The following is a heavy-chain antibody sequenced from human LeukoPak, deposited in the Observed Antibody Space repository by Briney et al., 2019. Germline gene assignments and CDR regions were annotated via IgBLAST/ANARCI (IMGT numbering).Heavy chain of an antibody. CDR3: ARGDLDIVVVPAAILLDY. Sequence: SETLSLTCAVYGGSFSGYYWSWIRQPPGKGLEWIGEINHSGSTNYNPSLKSRVTISVDTSKNQFSLKLSSVTAADTAVYYCARGDLDIVVVPAAILLDYWGQGNLVTVSS. J-gene: IGHJ4*02. CDR1: GGSFSGYY. CDR2: INHSGST. D-gene: IGHD2-2*02. V-gene: IGHV4-34*01.